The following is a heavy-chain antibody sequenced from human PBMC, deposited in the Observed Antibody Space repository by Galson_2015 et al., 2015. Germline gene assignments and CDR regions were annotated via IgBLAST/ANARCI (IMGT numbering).Heavy chain of an antibody. CDR3: ARVRAGATTVDY. D-gene: IGHD1-26*01. J-gene: IGHJ4*02. Sequence: SLRLSCAASGFTFSDYYMSWIRQAPGKGLEWISSITSSSSYIYYADSVRGRFTISRDNAKNSLYLQMNSLRAEDTAVYYCARVRAGATTVDYWGQGTLVTVSS. CDR1: GFTFSDYY. CDR2: ITSSSSYI. V-gene: IGHV3-11*06.